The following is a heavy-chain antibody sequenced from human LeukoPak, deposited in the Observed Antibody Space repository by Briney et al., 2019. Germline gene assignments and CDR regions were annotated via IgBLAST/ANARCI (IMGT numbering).Heavy chain of an antibody. Sequence: PGGSLRLSCAASGFTFSNARMSWVRQAPGKGLEWVGRIKSKTDGGTTDYAAPVKGSFIISRDDSKNTLYLQMNSLKTEDTAVYYCTTDGLRSIDLDYWGQGTLVTVSS. V-gene: IGHV3-15*01. D-gene: IGHD4-17*01. J-gene: IGHJ4*02. CDR3: TTDGLRSIDLDY. CDR1: GFTFSNAR. CDR2: IKSKTDGGTT.